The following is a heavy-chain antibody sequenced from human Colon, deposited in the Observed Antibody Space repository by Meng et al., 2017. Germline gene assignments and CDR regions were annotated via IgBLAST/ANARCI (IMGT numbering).Heavy chain of an antibody. CDR3: ARWPGHFDF. D-gene: IGHD7-27*01. V-gene: IGHV4-61*02. CDR2: VHSSGTT. Sequence: SETLSLTCSVSGDSISTGVHYWSWIRQPAGRGLEWIGRVHSSGTTRYNPSLGNRATISVDTSKNQFSLTLSAVTATDTAVYYCARWPGHFDFWRPGTLVTVSS. CDR1: GDSISTGVHY. J-gene: IGHJ2*01.